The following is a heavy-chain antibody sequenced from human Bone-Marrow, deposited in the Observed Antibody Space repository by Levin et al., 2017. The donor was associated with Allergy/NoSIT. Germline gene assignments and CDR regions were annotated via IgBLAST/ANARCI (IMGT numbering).Heavy chain of an antibody. D-gene: IGHD3-9*01. CDR2: IWYDGSNK. CDR3: ARDNPTPLQRYFDWLSHYYYYYYGMDV. Sequence: GGSLRLSCAASGFTFSSYGMHWVRQAPGKGLEWVAVIWYDGSNKYYADSVKGRFTISRDNSKNTLYLQMNSLRAEDTAVYYCARDNPTPLQRYFDWLSHYYYYYYGMDVWGQGTTVTVSS. J-gene: IGHJ6*02. V-gene: IGHV3-33*01. CDR1: GFTFSSYG.